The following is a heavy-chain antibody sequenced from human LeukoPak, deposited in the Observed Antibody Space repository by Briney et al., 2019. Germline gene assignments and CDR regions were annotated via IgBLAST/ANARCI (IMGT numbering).Heavy chain of an antibody. J-gene: IGHJ4*02. CDR2: ISSTGNTI. CDR1: GFIFSNYE. D-gene: IGHD3-10*01. Sequence: GGSLRLSCAVSGFIFSNYEMNWVRQAPGKGLEWVSYISSTGNTIYYAESVKGRFTISRDDAKDSLYLQINSLRAEDTAVYYCARERVSLVRGVIGYWGQGTLITVSS. CDR3: ARERVSLVRGVIGY. V-gene: IGHV3-48*03.